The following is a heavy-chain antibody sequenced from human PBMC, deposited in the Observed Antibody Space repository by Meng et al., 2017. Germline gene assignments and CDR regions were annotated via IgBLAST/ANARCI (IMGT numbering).Heavy chain of an antibody. CDR3: ARTRHPPIAAAGTSYYYGMDV. V-gene: IGHV1-69*13. Sequence: SVKVSCKASGGTFSSYAISWVRQAPGQGLEWVGGIIPIFGTANYAQKFQGRVTITADESTSTAYMELSSLRSEDTAVYYCARTRHPPIAAAGTSYYYGMDVWGQGTTVTVSS. CDR1: GGTFSSYA. CDR2: IIPIFGTA. D-gene: IGHD6-13*01. J-gene: IGHJ6*02.